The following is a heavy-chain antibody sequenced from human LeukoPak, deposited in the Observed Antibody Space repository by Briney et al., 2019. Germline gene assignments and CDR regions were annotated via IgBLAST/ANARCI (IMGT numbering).Heavy chain of an antibody. Sequence: ASVKVSCKASGYTFTSYAMNWVRQAPGQGLEWMGWINTNTGNPTYAQGFTGRFVFSLDTSVSTAYLQISSLKTEDTAVYYCAVLSYDSSGYYYPFDYWGQGTLVTVSS. CDR2: INTNTGNP. J-gene: IGHJ4*02. CDR1: GYTFTSYA. V-gene: IGHV7-4-1*02. D-gene: IGHD3-22*01. CDR3: AVLSYDSSGYYYPFDY.